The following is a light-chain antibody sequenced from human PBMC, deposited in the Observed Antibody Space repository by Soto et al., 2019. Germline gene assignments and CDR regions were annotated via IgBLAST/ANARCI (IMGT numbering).Light chain of an antibody. Sequence: QSALTQPRSVSGSPGQPVTISCTGTSSDVGGYNYVSWYQQHPGKAPKLMIYDVSQRPSGVPDRFSGSKSGNTASLTISGLQAKDEADYYCCSYAGSHFLFGGGTKLTVL. J-gene: IGLJ2*01. CDR1: SSDVGGYNY. CDR2: DVS. CDR3: CSYAGSHFL. V-gene: IGLV2-11*01.